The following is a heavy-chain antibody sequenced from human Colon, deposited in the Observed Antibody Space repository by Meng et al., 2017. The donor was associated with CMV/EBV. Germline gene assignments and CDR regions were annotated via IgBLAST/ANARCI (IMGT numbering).Heavy chain of an antibody. CDR1: GFTFDSYA. Sequence: GESLKISCGASGFTFDSYAIHWVRQAPGKGLEWVSSISSGSDDTYYADSVKGRFTISRDNAKDSLHLQMNSLRVEDTAVYYCVRGLGPNDYWGQGTLVTVSS. CDR2: ISSGSDDT. V-gene: IGHV3-21*01. J-gene: IGHJ4*02. CDR3: VRGLGPNDY.